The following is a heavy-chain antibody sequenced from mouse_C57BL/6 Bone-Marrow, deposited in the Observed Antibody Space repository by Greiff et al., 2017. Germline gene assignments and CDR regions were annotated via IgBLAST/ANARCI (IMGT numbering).Heavy chain of an antibody. D-gene: IGHD2-2*01. CDR3: ARSEGLRDYYAMDY. CDR1: GYTFTSYW. Sequence: QVQLQQSGAELVMPGASVKLSCKASGYTFTSYWMHWVKQRPGQGLEWIGEIDPSDSYTNYNQKFKGKSTLTVDKSSSTAYMQLSSLTSEDSAVYYCARSEGLRDYYAMDYWGQGTSVTVSS. CDR2: IDPSDSYT. V-gene: IGHV1-69*01. J-gene: IGHJ4*01.